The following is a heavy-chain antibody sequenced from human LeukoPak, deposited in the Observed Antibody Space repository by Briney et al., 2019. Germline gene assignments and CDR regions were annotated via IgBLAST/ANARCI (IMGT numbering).Heavy chain of an antibody. CDR2: ISSSSSYT. Sequence: PGGSLRLSCAASGFTFSDYYMSCIRQAPGKGLEWVSYISSSSSYTNYADSVKGRFTISRDNAKNSLYLQMNSLRAEDTAVYYCAREEVGAINFDYWGQGTLVTVSS. D-gene: IGHD1-26*01. CDR1: GFTFSDYY. CDR3: AREEVGAINFDY. V-gene: IGHV3-11*05. J-gene: IGHJ4*02.